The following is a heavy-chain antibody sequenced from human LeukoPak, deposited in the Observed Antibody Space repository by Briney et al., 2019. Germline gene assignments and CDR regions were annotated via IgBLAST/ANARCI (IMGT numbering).Heavy chain of an antibody. CDR1: GYTFTGYY. CDR3: ARESGSYMACFDY. Sequence: GASVKVSCKASGYTFTGYYMHWVRQAPGQGLEWMGWINPNSGGTNYAQKFQGRVTMTRDTSISTAYMELSRLRSDDTAVYYCARESGSYMACFDYWGQGTLVTVSS. D-gene: IGHD3-10*01. J-gene: IGHJ4*02. V-gene: IGHV1-2*02. CDR2: INPNSGGT.